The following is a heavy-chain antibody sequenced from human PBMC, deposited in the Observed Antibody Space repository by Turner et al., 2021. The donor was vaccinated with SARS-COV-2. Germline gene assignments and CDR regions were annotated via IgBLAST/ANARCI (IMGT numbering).Heavy chain of an antibody. Sequence: EVQLVESGGGLVKPGGSLRLSCAAPGFTFRSYSMNWVRQAPGKGLEWVSSISSSSSYIYYADSVKGRFTNSRDNAKNSLYLQMNSLRAEDTAVYYCARARWHYYDSSGYYPDAFDIWGQGTMVTVSS. CDR3: ARARWHYYDSSGYYPDAFDI. V-gene: IGHV3-21*01. D-gene: IGHD3-22*01. J-gene: IGHJ3*02. CDR1: GFTFRSYS. CDR2: ISSSSSYI.